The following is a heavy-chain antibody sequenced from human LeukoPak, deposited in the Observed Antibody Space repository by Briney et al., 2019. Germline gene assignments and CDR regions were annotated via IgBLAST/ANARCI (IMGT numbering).Heavy chain of an antibody. Sequence: GASVKVSCKASGGTFSSYTISWVRQAPGQGLEWMGRIIPILGIANYAQKFQGRVTITADKSTSTAYMELSSLRSEDTAVYYCARGVSSGYYRSNWFDPWGQGTLVTVSS. CDR1: GGTFSSYT. D-gene: IGHD3-22*01. V-gene: IGHV1-69*02. CDR2: IIPILGIA. J-gene: IGHJ5*02. CDR3: ARGVSSGYYRSNWFDP.